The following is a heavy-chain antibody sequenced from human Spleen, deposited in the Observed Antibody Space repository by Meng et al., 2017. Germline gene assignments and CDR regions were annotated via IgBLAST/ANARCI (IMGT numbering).Heavy chain of an antibody. Sequence: GESLKISCAASGFTFSSHSMNWVRQAPGKGLEWVSSISSSSTYIYYADSMKGRFTISRDNAKNSLDLQMNSLRPEDTAMYYCARDHAPFLWFGEQFSGLDYWGQGTQVTVSS. V-gene: IGHV3-21*01. CDR2: ISSSSTYI. J-gene: IGHJ4*02. CDR3: ARDHAPFLWFGEQFSGLDY. CDR1: GFTFSSHS. D-gene: IGHD3-10*01.